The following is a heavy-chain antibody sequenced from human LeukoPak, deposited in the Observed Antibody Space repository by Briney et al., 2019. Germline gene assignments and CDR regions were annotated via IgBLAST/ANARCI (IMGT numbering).Heavy chain of an antibody. V-gene: IGHV1-58*02. Sequence: SVKVPCKASGFTFHTSAMQWVRQARGQRLEWIGWIVLGSGNTVYSHKFHDRVIITRDMSTSTVYMELDSLGSEDTAVYYCAAQRGASLHDFWSTRLFDPWGQGTLATVSS. J-gene: IGHJ5*02. CDR1: GFTFHTSA. D-gene: IGHD3-3*01. CDR3: AAQRGASLHDFWSTRLFDP. CDR2: IVLGSGNT.